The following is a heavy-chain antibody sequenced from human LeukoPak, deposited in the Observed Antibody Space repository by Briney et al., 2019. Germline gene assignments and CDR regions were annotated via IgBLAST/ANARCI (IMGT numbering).Heavy chain of an antibody. J-gene: IGHJ6*03. CDR3: TRHATVPAATKYYYYYYMDV. Sequence: GGSLRLSCAASGFTFSGSAMHWVRQASGKGLEWAGRIRSKANSYATAHAASVKGRFTISRDDSKNTAYLQMNSLKTEDTAVYYCTRHATVPAATKYYYYYYMDVWGKGTTVIVSS. V-gene: IGHV3-73*01. CDR2: IRSKANSYAT. D-gene: IGHD2-2*01. CDR1: GFTFSGSA.